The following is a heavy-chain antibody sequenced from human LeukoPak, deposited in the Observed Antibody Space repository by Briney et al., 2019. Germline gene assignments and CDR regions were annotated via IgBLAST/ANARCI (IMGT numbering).Heavy chain of an antibody. V-gene: IGHV3-48*03. CDR2: INRGGGTA. Sequence: GGSLRLSCAASGFIFSNYEMNWVRQAPGKGLEFVSYINRGGGTAYYVDSVRGRFTISRDNTKNALYLQMNSLRAEDTAVYYCAALWFDPWGQGTLVTVSS. CDR1: GFIFSNYE. CDR3: AALWFDP. J-gene: IGHJ5*02.